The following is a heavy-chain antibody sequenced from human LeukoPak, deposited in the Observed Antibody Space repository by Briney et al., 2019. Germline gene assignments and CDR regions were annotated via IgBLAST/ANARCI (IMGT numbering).Heavy chain of an antibody. CDR2: IYPGDSDT. CDR1: GYSFTSYL. V-gene: IGHV5-51*01. J-gene: IGHJ5*02. D-gene: IGHD2-2*01. Sequence: GESLKISCKGSGYSFTSYLIAGVRQLPGKGLEWMGIIYPGDSDTRYSPSFQGQVTISADKSISTAYLQWSSLKASDTAMYYCARHHLPAAIQVGFDPWGQGTPVTVSS. CDR3: ARHHLPAAIQVGFDP.